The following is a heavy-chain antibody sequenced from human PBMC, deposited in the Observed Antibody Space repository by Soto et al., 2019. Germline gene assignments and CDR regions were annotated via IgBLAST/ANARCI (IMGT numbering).Heavy chain of an antibody. Sequence: PGESLKISCKGSGYSFTSYWIGWVRQMPGKGLEWMGIIYPGDSDTRYSPSFQGQVTISADKSISTAYLQWSSLKASDTAMYYCASTLPGFGAGSYYGMDVWGQGTTVTVSS. CDR3: ASTLPGFGAGSYYGMDV. J-gene: IGHJ6*02. CDR1: GYSFTSYW. CDR2: IYPGDSDT. V-gene: IGHV5-51*01. D-gene: IGHD3-3*01.